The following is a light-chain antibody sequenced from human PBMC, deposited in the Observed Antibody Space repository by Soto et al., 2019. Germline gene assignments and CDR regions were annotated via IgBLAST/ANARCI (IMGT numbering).Light chain of an antibody. CDR3: QQYGSSLIT. J-gene: IGKJ5*01. Sequence: EIVLTQSPATLSVSPGERVTLSCRASQSVSSNLAWYQQKPGQPPRLLMYGASSRATGIPDRFSGSGSGTDFTLTISRLEPEDFAMYYCQQYGSSLITFGQGTRLEIK. CDR2: GAS. CDR1: QSVSSN. V-gene: IGKV3-20*01.